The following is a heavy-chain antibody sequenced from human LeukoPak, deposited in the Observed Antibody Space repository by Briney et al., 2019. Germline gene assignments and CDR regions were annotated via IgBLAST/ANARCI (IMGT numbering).Heavy chain of an antibody. Sequence: SETLSLTCTVSGGSISSYYWSWIRKPPGKGLEWIGYIYYSGSANYNPSLKSRVTISVDTSKNQFSLKLSSVTAAATAVYYCAKRGERSMVPSAHWYFDLWGRGTLVTVSS. V-gene: IGHV4-59*01. J-gene: IGHJ2*01. D-gene: IGHD3-10*01. CDR1: GGSISSYY. CDR2: IYYSGSA. CDR3: AKRGERSMVPSAHWYFDL.